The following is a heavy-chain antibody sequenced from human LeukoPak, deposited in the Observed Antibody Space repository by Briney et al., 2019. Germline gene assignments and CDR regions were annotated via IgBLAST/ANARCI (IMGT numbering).Heavy chain of an antibody. CDR1: GGSIRSTSYY. Sequence: PSETPSLTCAVSGGSIRSTSYYWGWIRQPPGKGLGWIGSIYCSGSTYYNPSLKSRVTISLDTSKNEFSLKLSSVTAADTAVYYCARVTGQFYFYYYMDVWGKGTTVTVSS. D-gene: IGHD7-27*01. V-gene: IGHV4-39*07. CDR2: IYCSGST. J-gene: IGHJ6*03. CDR3: ARVTGQFYFYYYMDV.